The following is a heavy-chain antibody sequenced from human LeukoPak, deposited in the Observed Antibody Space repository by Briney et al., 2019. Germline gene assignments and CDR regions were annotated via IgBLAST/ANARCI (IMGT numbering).Heavy chain of an antibody. CDR1: GYSFTSYW. V-gene: IGHV5-51*01. CDR2: IYPGDSDT. J-gene: IGHJ3*02. D-gene: IGHD1-26*01. Sequence: GESLKISCKGSGYSFTSYWIGWVRQMPGKGLEWMGIIYPGDSDTRYSASFQGQVTISADQSISTAYLQWSSLKASDTAMYYCARPRLIVGADDAFDIWGQGTMVTVSS. CDR3: ARPRLIVGADDAFDI.